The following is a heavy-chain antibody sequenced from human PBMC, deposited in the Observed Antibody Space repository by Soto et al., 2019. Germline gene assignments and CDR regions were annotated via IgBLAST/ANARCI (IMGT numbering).Heavy chain of an antibody. CDR3: ITYSMMPTVGRDY. D-gene: IGHD3-22*01. V-gene: IGHV3-15*07. CDR1: GFTFSNAW. CDR2: IKSKAGGETT. Sequence: GGSLRLSCAASGFTFSNAWMNWVRQAPGKGLEWVGRIKSKAGGETTDYAAPVKDRFTISRDDSKNTLYLQMNSLKAEDTAMYYCITYSMMPTVGRDYWGQGTLVTVSS. J-gene: IGHJ4*02.